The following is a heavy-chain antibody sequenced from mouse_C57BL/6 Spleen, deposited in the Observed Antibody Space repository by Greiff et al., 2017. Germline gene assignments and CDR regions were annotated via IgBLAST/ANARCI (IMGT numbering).Heavy chain of an antibody. V-gene: IGHV1-53*01. CDR3: ARSRGYDGAWFAY. CDR2: INPSNGGT. J-gene: IGHJ3*01. CDR1: GYTFTSYW. Sequence: QVQLQQPGTELVKPGASVKLSCKASGYTFTSYWMHWVKQRPGQGLEWIGNINPSNGGTNYNEKFKSKATLTVDKSSSTAYMQLSSLTCEDSAVYYCARSRGYDGAWFAYWGQGTLVTVSA. D-gene: IGHD2-2*01.